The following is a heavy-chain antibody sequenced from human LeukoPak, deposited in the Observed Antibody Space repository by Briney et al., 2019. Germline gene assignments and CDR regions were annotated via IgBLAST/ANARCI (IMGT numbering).Heavy chain of an antibody. J-gene: IGHJ6*03. CDR3: AKVGDIVVVPSADYYMDV. V-gene: IGHV3-30*02. CDR2: IRYDGSNK. CDR1: GFTFSSYG. D-gene: IGHD2-2*01. Sequence: GGSLRLSYAASGFTFSSYGMHWVRQAPGKGLEWVAFIRYDGSNKYYADSVKGRFTISRDNSKNTLYLQMNSLRAEDTAVYYCAKVGDIVVVPSADYYMDVWGKGTTVTVSS.